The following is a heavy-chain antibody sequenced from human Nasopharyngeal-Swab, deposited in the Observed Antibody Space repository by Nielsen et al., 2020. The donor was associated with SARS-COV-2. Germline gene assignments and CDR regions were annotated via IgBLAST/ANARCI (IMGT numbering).Heavy chain of an antibody. Sequence: GESLKISCAASGFTFSSYGMHWVRQAPGKGLEWVAVISYDGSNKYYGDSVKGRCTISRDNSKNTLYLQVNSLRAEDTAVYYCARVRYGSGSYFDYWGQGTLVTVSS. CDR3: ARVRYGSGSYFDY. CDR2: ISYDGSNK. J-gene: IGHJ4*02. CDR1: GFTFSSYG. D-gene: IGHD3-10*01. V-gene: IGHV3-30*03.